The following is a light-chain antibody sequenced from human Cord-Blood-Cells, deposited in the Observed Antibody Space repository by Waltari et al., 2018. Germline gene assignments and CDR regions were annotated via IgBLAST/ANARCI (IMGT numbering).Light chain of an antibody. CDR2: WAS. J-gene: IGKJ2*01. V-gene: IGKV4-1*01. CDR3: QQYYSTPYT. Sequence: DIVMTQSPDSLAVSLGERATINCKSSQSVLYSSNNKNYLAWYHQKPGQPPKLLLYWASTRESGVPDRFSGSGSGTDFTLTISSLQAEDVAVYYCQQYYSTPYTFGQGTKLEIK. CDR1: QSVLYSSNNKNY.